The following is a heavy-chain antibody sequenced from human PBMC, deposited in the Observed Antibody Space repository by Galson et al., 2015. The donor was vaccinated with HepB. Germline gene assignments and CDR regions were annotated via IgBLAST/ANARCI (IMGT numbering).Heavy chain of an antibody. Sequence: ETLSLTCTVSGGSISSSSYYWGWIRQPPGKGLEWIGSIYYSGSTYYNPSLKSRVTISVDTSKSQFSLKLSSVTAADTAVYYCARGVYGGYYDSSGYLTYFGYYYYGMDVWGQGTTVTVSS. CDR3: ARGVYGGYYDSSGYLTYFGYYYYGMDV. J-gene: IGHJ6*02. CDR1: GGSISSSSYY. D-gene: IGHD3-22*01. CDR2: IYYSGST. V-gene: IGHV4-39*07.